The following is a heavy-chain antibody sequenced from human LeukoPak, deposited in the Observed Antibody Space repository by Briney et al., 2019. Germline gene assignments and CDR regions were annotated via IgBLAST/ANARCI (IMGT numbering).Heavy chain of an antibody. J-gene: IGHJ5*02. CDR3: ARGTYYYDSSGYYP. Sequence: GGSLRLSCVASGFTFRNYGMNWVRQAPGKGLEWVSSISSSSSYVYYADSVKGRFTISRDNAKNSLYLQMNSLRAEDTAVYYCARGTYYYDSSGYYPWGQGTLVTVSS. CDR1: GFTFRNYG. CDR2: ISSSSSYV. V-gene: IGHV3-21*01. D-gene: IGHD3-22*01.